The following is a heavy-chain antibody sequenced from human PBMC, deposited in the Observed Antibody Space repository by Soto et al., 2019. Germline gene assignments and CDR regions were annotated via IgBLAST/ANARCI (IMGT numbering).Heavy chain of an antibody. V-gene: IGHV1-69*01. J-gene: IGHJ4*02. CDR3: ATGVIWIGYFTVDS. CDR2: FIPVYRTL. CDR1: GGSFGNSA. Sequence: QVQLVQSGAEVKKPGSSVKVSCKASGGSFGNSAINWVRQTPGHGLEWLGGFIPVYRTLNYAQKFQGRVTITADESTGKAYMTLSSLASDDTAVYYCATGVIWIGYFTVDSWGQGTRVTVSS. D-gene: IGHD3-3*01.